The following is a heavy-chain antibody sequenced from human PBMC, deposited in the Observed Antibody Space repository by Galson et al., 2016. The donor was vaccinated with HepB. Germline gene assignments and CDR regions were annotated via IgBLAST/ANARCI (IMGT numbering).Heavy chain of an antibody. D-gene: IGHD2/OR15-2a*01. CDR1: GVSFSDFY. CDR3: ARQNSRGLVWRNYLDY. Sequence: ETLSLTCSVSGVSFSDFYWNWIRQRPGEGLKWIGYISNRATTIYNPSLRSRVTISLDTSKSQFFLRMSSVTAADTAIYYCARQNSRGLVWRNYLDYWGQGSLVTVSS. J-gene: IGHJ4*02. V-gene: IGHV4-59*08. CDR2: ISNRATT.